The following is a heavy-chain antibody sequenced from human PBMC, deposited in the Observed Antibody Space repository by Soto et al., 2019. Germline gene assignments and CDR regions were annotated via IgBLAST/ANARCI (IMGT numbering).Heavy chain of an antibody. J-gene: IGHJ4*01. CDR3: TTDSLFTLMLVRFDF. CDR2: IKSKADGGTT. CDR1: GFTFSDAW. D-gene: IGHD2-15*01. Sequence: GVSLRLSCAASGFTFSDAWINWVRQAPVKGLEWVGRIKSKADGGTTDFAALVKGRFAISRDDSKDMFYLQMNSLKTEDTAVCYCTTDSLFTLMLVRFDFWGHGTLVTVPS. V-gene: IGHV3-15*07.